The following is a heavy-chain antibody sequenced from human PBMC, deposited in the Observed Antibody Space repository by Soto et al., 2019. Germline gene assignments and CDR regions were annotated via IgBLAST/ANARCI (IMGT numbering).Heavy chain of an antibody. CDR1: GFSIINYG. V-gene: IGHV3-33*01. Sequence: PWGSLRLSCGASGFSIINYGMHFFRHTPCKWLEWVTVIWYNGRKTYYADSVKGRFTISRDESKNTLYLQMNSLRVEDTAVYHCARDGREFWSGNYPTLNFDYRGQGTLVTVSS. D-gene: IGHD3-3*01. CDR3: ARDGREFWSGNYPTLNFDY. J-gene: IGHJ4*02. CDR2: IWYNGRKT.